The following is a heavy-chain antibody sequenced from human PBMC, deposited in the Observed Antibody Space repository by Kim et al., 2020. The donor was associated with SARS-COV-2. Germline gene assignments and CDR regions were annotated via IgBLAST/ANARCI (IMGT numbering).Heavy chain of an antibody. V-gene: IGHV3-74*01. J-gene: IGHJ4*02. CDR3: ASQYFDY. Sequence: GGSSTSYADSAKDRFTNSRDNDKNTLYLQMNSLRDEDTAVYYCASQYFDYWGQGTLVTVSS. CDR2: GGSST.